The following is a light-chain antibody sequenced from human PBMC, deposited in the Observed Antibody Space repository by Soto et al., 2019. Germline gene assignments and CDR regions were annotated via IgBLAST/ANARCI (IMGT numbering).Light chain of an antibody. CDR1: QSVGSS. V-gene: IGKV3-15*01. J-gene: IGKJ4*01. CDR2: GAS. Sequence: EIVMTQSPATLSVSPGERATLSCRASQSVGSSLAWYQQTPGQAPRLLIHGASTRATDIPARFTGSGSGTEFTLTISSLEPEDFAVYYCQQYDNWPLTFGGGTKVDIK. CDR3: QQYDNWPLT.